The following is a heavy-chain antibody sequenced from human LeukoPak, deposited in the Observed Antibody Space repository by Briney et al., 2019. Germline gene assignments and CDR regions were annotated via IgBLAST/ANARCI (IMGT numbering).Heavy chain of an antibody. Sequence: ASVKVSCKASGYTFTNYYIHWVRQAPGQGLEWMGLINPCGDNTDYAQNFQGRVTMTRDTSTSTVYMGLSSLRSEDTAVYYCARIRDGYNDAYDIWGQGTMVTVSS. CDR1: GYTFTNYY. D-gene: IGHD5-24*01. J-gene: IGHJ3*02. CDR3: ARIRDGYNDAYDI. V-gene: IGHV1-46*01. CDR2: INPCGDNT.